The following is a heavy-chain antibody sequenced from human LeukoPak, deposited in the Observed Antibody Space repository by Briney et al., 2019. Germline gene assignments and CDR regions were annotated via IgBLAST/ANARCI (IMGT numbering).Heavy chain of an antibody. CDR1: GFTLSSYA. Sequence: GGSLRLSCAASGFTLSSYAMSWVRQAPGKGLEWVSAISGSGGSTYYADSVKGRFTISRDNSKNTLYLQMNSLRAEDTAVYYCAKTWDPRYYDFWSGPVTYFQHWGQGTLVTVSS. J-gene: IGHJ1*01. V-gene: IGHV3-23*01. CDR3: AKTWDPRYYDFWSGPVTYFQH. D-gene: IGHD3-3*01. CDR2: ISGSGGST.